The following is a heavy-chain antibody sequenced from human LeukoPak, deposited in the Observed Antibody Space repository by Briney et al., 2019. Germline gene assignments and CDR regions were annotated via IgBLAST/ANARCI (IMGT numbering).Heavy chain of an antibody. Sequence: ASVKVSCKASGSTFTSYGISWVRQAPGQGLEWMGWISAYNGNTNYAKKLQGRVSMTTDTSTSTAYMELRSLRSDDTAVYYCASPPITPPYYYYMDVWGKGTTVTVSS. CDR1: GSTFTSYG. V-gene: IGHV1-18*01. CDR3: ASPPITPPYYYYMDV. CDR2: ISAYNGNT. D-gene: IGHD2-15*01. J-gene: IGHJ6*03.